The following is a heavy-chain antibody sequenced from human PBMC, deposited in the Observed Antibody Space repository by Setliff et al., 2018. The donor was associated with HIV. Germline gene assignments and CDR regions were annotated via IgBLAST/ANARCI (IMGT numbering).Heavy chain of an antibody. CDR3: ARDYYTFQDM. J-gene: IGHJ3*02. Sequence: PSETLSLTCTVSGGSINNYFWSWIRQSPGRGLEWIGYIYYSGETNYNPSLKSRVTFSVDTSKNQFSLKLSSVTAADSAVYYCARDYYTFQDMWGQGTMVTVSS. V-gene: IGHV4-59*01. CDR2: IYYSGET. CDR1: GGSINNYF. D-gene: IGHD3-22*01.